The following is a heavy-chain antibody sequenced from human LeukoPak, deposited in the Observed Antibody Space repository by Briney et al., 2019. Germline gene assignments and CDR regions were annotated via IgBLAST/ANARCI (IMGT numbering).Heavy chain of an antibody. CDR2: INHGGST. CDR3: ARVMDQIAAAGSGYYFDY. Sequence: PSETLSLTCAVYGGSFSGDFWSWIRQSPGKGLEWIGEINHGGSTTYNPSLKSRVTISVDTSKNQFSLKLSSVTAADTAVYYCARVMDQIAAAGSGYYFDYWGQGTLVTVSS. D-gene: IGHD6-13*01. J-gene: IGHJ4*02. CDR1: GGSFSGDF. V-gene: IGHV4-34*01.